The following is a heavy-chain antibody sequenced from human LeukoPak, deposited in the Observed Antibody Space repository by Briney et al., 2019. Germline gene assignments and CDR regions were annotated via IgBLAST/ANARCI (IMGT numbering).Heavy chain of an antibody. D-gene: IGHD5-24*01. CDR1: GGSFSGYY. J-gene: IGHJ3*02. CDR3: ARHPPRESRGNAFDI. CDR2: IYFSGTT. V-gene: IGHV4-59*08. Sequence: SETLSLTCAVYGGSFSGYYWSWIRQPPGKGLEWIGYIYFSGTTNYNPSLKSRVAISVDTSKNQFSLKLSSVTAADTALYYCARHPPRESRGNAFDIWGQGTVVTVTS.